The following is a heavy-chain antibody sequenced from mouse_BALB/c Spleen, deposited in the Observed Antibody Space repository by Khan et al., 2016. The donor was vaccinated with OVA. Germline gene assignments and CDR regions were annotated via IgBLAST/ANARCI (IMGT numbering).Heavy chain of an antibody. CDR1: GFTFSDYG. CDR3: ARGGGTAPFAY. J-gene: IGHJ3*01. V-gene: IGHV5-15*02. Sequence: EVELVASGGGLVQPGGSRKLSCAASGFTFSDYGMAWVRQAPEKGPAWVAFISDLAYTIYYADPVTGRFPISREHAKTTLYLAMSSRRTEDKASYDCARGGGTAPFAYWGRGTLVTVAA. D-gene: IGHD1-2*01. CDR2: ISDLAYTI.